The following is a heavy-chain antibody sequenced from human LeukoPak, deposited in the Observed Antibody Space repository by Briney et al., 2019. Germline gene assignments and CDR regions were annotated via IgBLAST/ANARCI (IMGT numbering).Heavy chain of an antibody. J-gene: IGHJ4*02. V-gene: IGHV3-23*01. CDR2: FTGSGGTT. CDR1: GFTFSNYA. CDR3: AKSTSYLITAAGED. D-gene: IGHD6-13*01. Sequence: GGSLRLSCAASGFTFSNYAMSWVRQAPGKGLEWVSAFTGSGGTTYYADSVKGRFTISRDNSKNTLFLHLNSLRAEDTAVYYCAKSTSYLITAAGEDWGQGTLVTVSS.